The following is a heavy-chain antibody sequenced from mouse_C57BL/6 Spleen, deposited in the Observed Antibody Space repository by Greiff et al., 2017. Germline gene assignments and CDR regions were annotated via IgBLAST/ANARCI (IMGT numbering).Heavy chain of an antibody. J-gene: IGHJ3*01. CDR1: GYTFTSYW. CDR3: AREGLRPQGFAY. V-gene: IGHV1-64*01. CDR2: IHPNSGST. Sequence: VQLQQPGAELVKPGASVKLSCKASGYTFTSYWMHWVKQRPGQGLEWIGMIHPNSGSTNYNEKFKSKATLTVDKSSSTAYMQLSSLTSEDSAVYYCAREGLRPQGFAYWGQGTLVTVSA. D-gene: IGHD2-4*01.